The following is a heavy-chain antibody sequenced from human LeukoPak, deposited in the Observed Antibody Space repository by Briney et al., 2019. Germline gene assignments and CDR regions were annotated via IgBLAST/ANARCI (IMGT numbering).Heavy chain of an antibody. V-gene: IGHV3-11*04. D-gene: IGHD3-10*01. CDR3: ARDQYYASGSYYSSSKGYFDY. Sequence: PGGSLRLSCAASGFTFSDYYMSWIRQAPGKGLEWVSYISSSGSTIYYADSVKGRFTISRDNAKNSLFLQMNSLRAEDTAVYYCARDQYYASGSYYSSSKGYFDYWGQGTLVTVSS. CDR1: GFTFSDYY. CDR2: ISSSGSTI. J-gene: IGHJ4*02.